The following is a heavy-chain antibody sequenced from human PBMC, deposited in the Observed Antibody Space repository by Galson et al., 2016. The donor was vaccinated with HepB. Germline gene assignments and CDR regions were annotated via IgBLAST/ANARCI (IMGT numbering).Heavy chain of an antibody. CDR2: ISGSGGST. J-gene: IGHJ6*02. V-gene: IGHV3-23*01. Sequence: SLRLSCAASGFTFSSYAMSWVRQAPGKGLEWVSAISGSGGSTYYADSGKGRFTISRDNSKNTLYLQMNSLRAEDTAVYYCAKDLGFLEWLFFDSYYYYGMDVWGQRTTVTVSS. CDR1: GFTFSSYA. CDR3: AKDLGFLEWLFFDSYYYYGMDV. D-gene: IGHD3-3*01.